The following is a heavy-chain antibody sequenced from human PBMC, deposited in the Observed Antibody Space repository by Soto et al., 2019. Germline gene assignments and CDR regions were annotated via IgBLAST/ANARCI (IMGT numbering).Heavy chain of an antibody. V-gene: IGHV4-59*01. D-gene: IGHD1-26*01. J-gene: IGHJ6*02. Sequence: SETLSLTCTVSGVSISRSYWNWIRQPPGKGLEWIGYIDYTGTTNYNPSLKSRVTISIDTSKNQFSLNLSSVTAADTAVYYCARDIGIHGHSYGMVLWGQGTTVTVSS. CDR1: GVSISRSY. CDR2: IDYTGTT. CDR3: ARDIGIHGHSYGMVL.